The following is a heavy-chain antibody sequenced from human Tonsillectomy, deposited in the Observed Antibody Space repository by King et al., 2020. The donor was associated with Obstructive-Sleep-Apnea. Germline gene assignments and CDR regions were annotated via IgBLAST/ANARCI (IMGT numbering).Heavy chain of an antibody. CDR1: KFPSSDAW. V-gene: IGHV3-15*05. Sequence: VQLVQSGGGLITPGGSLRLSCTASKFPSSDAWMNWVRQAPGKGLEWVGRIKTKTDGETTDYAAPVNGRFTISRDDSKNTVYLQLNSLKTEDTAVYYCAFLAYSGLDFDFDYWGQGSLVTVSS. CDR2: IKTKTDGETT. CDR3: AFLAYSGLDFDFDY. D-gene: IGHD5-12*01. J-gene: IGHJ4*02.